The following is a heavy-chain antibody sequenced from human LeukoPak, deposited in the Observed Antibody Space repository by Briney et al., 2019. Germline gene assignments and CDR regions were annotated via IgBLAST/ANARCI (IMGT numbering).Heavy chain of an antibody. CDR3: ARDSLTKGGDY. V-gene: IGHV3-7*01. CDR1: GFTFSSYW. D-gene: IGHD3-16*01. CDR2: IKHDGSEK. Sequence: PGGSLRLSCAASGFTFSSYWMSWVRQAPGKGLEWVANIKHDGSEKYYVDSVKGRFTISRGNAKNSLFLQMNSLRAEDTAVYYCARDSLTKGGDYWGQGTLVTVSS. J-gene: IGHJ4*02.